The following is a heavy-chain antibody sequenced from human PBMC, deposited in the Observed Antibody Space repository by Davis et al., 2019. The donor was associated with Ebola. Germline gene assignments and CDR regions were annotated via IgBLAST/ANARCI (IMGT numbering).Heavy chain of an antibody. CDR3: ARGYYDSSGSDY. CDR2: ISYDGNNE. J-gene: IGHJ4*02. V-gene: IGHV3-30-3*01. D-gene: IGHD3-22*01. Sequence: GESLKISCAASGFTFSSYAMSWVRQAPGKGLEWVAVISYDGNNEYYADSVKGRFTISRDNSKNTLYLQMNSLRAEDTAVYYCARGYYDSSGSDYWGQGTLVTVSS. CDR1: GFTFSSYA.